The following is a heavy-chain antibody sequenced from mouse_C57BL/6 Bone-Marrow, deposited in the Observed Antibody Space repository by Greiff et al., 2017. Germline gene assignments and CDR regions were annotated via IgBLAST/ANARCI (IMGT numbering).Heavy chain of an antibody. J-gene: IGHJ3*01. CDR3: ARDYGSRRDAY. Sequence: VQLQQSGPVLVKPGASVKMSCKASGYTFTDYYMNWVKQSHGKSLEWIGVINPYNGGTSYNQKFKGKATLTVDKSSSTAYMELNSLTSEDSAVYYCARDYGSRRDAYWGQGTLVTVSA. CDR2: INPYNGGT. CDR1: GYTFTDYY. D-gene: IGHD1-1*01. V-gene: IGHV1-19*01.